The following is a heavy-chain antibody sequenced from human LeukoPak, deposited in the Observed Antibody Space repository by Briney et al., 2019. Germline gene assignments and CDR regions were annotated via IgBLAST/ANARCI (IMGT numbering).Heavy chain of an antibody. CDR2: INIDGSRT. J-gene: IGHJ4*02. CDR3: ARVDGSGNSVFDY. CDR1: GFTFSSYW. D-gene: IGHD3-22*01. Sequence: GGSLRLSCAASGFTFSSYWMHWARQAPGKGLVWVSRINIDGSRTDYADSVKGRFTISRDNARNILYLQMNSLRAEDTAVYYCARVDGSGNSVFDYWGQGTLVTASS. V-gene: IGHV3-74*01.